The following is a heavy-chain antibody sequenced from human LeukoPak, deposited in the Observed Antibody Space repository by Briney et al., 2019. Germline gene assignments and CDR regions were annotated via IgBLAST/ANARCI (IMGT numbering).Heavy chain of an antibody. Sequence: PGGSLRLSCAASGFTFSSYGMHWVRQAPGKGLEWVAVISYDGSNKYYADSVKGRFTISRDNSKNTLYLQMNNLRAEDTAVYYCAKESPRSVRYFDYWGQGTLVTVSS. D-gene: IGHD4-17*01. CDR1: GFTFSSYG. V-gene: IGHV3-30*18. J-gene: IGHJ4*02. CDR2: ISYDGSNK. CDR3: AKESPRSVRYFDY.